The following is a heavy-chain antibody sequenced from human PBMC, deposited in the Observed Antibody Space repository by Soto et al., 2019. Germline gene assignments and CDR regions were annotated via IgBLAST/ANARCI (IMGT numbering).Heavy chain of an antibody. Sequence: ASLKVSCKASGCTFTSYCMHWVRQAPGQGLEWMGIINPSGGSTSYAQKFQGRVTMTRDTSTSTVYMELSSLRSEDTAVYYCARDLSSAQYRSWGQGTLVTVSS. CDR3: ARDLSSAQYRS. D-gene: IGHD5-12*01. V-gene: IGHV1-46*03. CDR1: GCTFTSYC. CDR2: INPSGGST. J-gene: IGHJ4*02.